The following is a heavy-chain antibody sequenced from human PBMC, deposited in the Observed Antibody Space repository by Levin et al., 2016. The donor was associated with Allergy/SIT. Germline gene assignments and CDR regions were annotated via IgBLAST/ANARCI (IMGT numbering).Heavy chain of an antibody. CDR3: ARGANPSER. V-gene: IGHV3-48*03. D-gene: IGHD1-1*01. CDR2: ITNGAENK. Sequence: VRQMPGKGLEWVSGITNGAENKYYVDSVKGRFIISRDNSKNTMYLQMNSLRAEDTAIYYCARGANPSERWGQGTLVTVSS. J-gene: IGHJ4*02.